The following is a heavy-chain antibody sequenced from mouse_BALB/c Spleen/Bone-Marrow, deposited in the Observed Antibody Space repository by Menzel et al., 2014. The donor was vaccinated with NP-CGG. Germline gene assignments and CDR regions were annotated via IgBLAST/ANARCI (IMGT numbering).Heavy chain of an antibody. CDR2: IDPASGNI. Sequence: VQLKQSGTDLVKPGASVKLSCTASGFNIKDTYMHWVKQRPEQGLDWIGRIDPASGNIQYDPKFQGRAAITADTSSNTAYLQLSSLTSEDIAVYYCASLTGTFDYWGQGTPLTVSS. V-gene: IGHV14-3*02. CDR1: GFNIKDTY. J-gene: IGHJ2*01. CDR3: ASLTGTFDY. D-gene: IGHD4-1*01.